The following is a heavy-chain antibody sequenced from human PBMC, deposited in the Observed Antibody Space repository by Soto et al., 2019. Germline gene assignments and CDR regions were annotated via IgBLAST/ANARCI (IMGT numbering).Heavy chain of an antibody. V-gene: IGHV3-49*03. CDR3: TRHFNDFWSGPTRIYYYYYMDV. J-gene: IGHJ6*03. CDR2: IRSKAYGGTT. CDR1: GFTFGDYA. Sequence: PGGSLRLSCTASGFTFGDYAMSWFRQAPGKGLEWVGFIRSKAYGGTTEYAASVKGRFTISRDDSKSIAYLQMNSLKTDDTAVYYCTRHFNDFWSGPTRIYYYYYMDVWGKGTTVTVSS. D-gene: IGHD3-3*01.